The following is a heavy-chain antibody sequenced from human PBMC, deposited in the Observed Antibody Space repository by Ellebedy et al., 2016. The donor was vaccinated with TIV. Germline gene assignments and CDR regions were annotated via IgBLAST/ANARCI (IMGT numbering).Heavy chain of an antibody. CDR3: ARNVLVFTFDKWYSDL. CDR1: GASLSSYPFY. CDR2: VYYSGNS. V-gene: IGHV4-39*01. D-gene: IGHD3-22*01. Sequence: SETLSLTCTVSGASLSSYPFYWGWIRQSPGKGLEWIGTVYYSGNSYFNPSLKSRVTISVDTSMNRFSLELKSMTAADTAVYYCARNVLVFTFDKWYSDLWGRGTLVTVSS. J-gene: IGHJ2*01.